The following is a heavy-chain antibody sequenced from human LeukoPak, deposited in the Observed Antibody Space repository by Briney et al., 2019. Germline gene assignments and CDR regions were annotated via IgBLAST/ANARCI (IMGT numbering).Heavy chain of an antibody. Sequence: GGSLRLSCAASGFTFSSYGMHWVRQARGKGLEWVAVIWYDGSNKYYADSVKGRFTISRDNSKNTLYLQMNSLRAEDTAVYYCAKDTGYYFDYWGQGTLVTVSS. CDR1: GFTFSSYG. J-gene: IGHJ4*02. D-gene: IGHD4-11*01. V-gene: IGHV3-33*06. CDR2: IWYDGSNK. CDR3: AKDTGYYFDY.